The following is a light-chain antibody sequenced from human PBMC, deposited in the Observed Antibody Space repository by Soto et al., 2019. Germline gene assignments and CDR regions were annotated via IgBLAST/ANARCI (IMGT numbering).Light chain of an antibody. J-gene: IGKJ5*01. V-gene: IGKV1-33*01. CDR3: QQYDRLPIT. CDR2: DAA. Sequence: DMQMTQSPSSLSASFLDRVTITFQASQDIGNFLTWYQQKPGRAPVLLIYDAANLATGVPPRFSGSGSGRDFTLTISSLQPEDIAAYYCQQYDRLPITFGQGTRLEIK. CDR1: QDIGNF.